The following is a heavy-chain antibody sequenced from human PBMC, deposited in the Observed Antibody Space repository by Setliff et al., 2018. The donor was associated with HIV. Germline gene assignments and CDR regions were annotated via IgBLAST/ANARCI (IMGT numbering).Heavy chain of an antibody. V-gene: IGHV4-4*08. Sequence: SETLSLTCAVSGDSINKYYWSWIRQPPGKGLEWLGYIYISGTTNYNPSLKGRVTMFLDTSKNQFSLKLTSVTAADTAVYYCARRSIVGSTRGYYYYALDVWGQGTTVTVSS. CDR3: ARRSIVGSTRGYYYYALDV. CDR2: IYISGTT. CDR1: GDSINKYY. D-gene: IGHD1-26*01. J-gene: IGHJ6*02.